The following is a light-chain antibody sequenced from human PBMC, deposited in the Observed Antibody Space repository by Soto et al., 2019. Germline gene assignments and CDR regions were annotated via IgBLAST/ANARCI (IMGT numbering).Light chain of an antibody. Sequence: QSVLTQPASVSGSPGQSITISGTGSTSDVGAYNYVSWYKHHPGQAPQLMIYEVSNRPSGVSNRFSGSKSGNTASLTISGLQADDEGDYYCSSKTSSSSPFVFGTGTKLTVL. J-gene: IGLJ1*01. CDR1: TSDVGAYNY. CDR2: EVS. CDR3: SSKTSSSSPFV. V-gene: IGLV2-14*01.